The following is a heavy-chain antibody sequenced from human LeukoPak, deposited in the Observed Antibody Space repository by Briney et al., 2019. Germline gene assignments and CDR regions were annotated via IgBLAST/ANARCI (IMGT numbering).Heavy chain of an antibody. CDR1: GGSISSSSFY. CDR2: IYYTGIT. Sequence: SETLSLTCTISGGSISSSSFYWGWIRRAPGQGLEWIASIYYTGITFYNASLKSRVIISVDTSKNQFSVRLGSVTAPDTAVYFCARQYQRPKFYMDVWGKGTTVTVTS. J-gene: IGHJ6*03. V-gene: IGHV4-39*01. CDR3: ARQYQRPKFYMDV.